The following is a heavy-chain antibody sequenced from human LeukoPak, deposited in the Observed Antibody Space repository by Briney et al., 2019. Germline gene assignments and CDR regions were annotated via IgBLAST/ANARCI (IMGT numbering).Heavy chain of an antibody. Sequence: SETLSLTCTVSGGSISGYYWSWIRQPPGKRLEWIGYIYSSGSTNYNPSLKSRVTMSVDTSKNQFSLKLSSVTAADTAVYYCAREPRGWFDPWGQGTLVTVSS. J-gene: IGHJ5*02. CDR1: GGSISGYY. V-gene: IGHV4-59*12. CDR3: AREPRGWFDP. CDR2: IYSSGST. D-gene: IGHD3-10*01.